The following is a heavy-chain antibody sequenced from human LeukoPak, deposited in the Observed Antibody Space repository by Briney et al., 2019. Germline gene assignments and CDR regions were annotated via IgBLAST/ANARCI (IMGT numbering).Heavy chain of an antibody. J-gene: IGHJ5*02. CDR3: ARDLGFLEWLSAFDP. Sequence: SVKVSCKASGGTFSSYAISWVRQAPGQGLEWMGGIIPIFGTANYAQKFQGRVTITTDESTSTAYMELSGLRSEDTAVYYCARDLGFLEWLSAFDPWGQGTLVTVSS. CDR2: IIPIFGTA. D-gene: IGHD3-3*01. CDR1: GGTFSSYA. V-gene: IGHV1-69*05.